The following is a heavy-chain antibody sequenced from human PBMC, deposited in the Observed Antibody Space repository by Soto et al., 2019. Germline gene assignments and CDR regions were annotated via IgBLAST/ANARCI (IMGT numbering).Heavy chain of an antibody. CDR3: ARGLNGQGY. V-gene: IGHV4-61*01. Sequence: QVQLQESGPGLVKPSETLSLTCTVSGGSVSSGSYYWSWIRQPPGKGLEWIGYIYYSGSTNYNPSLKSRVTISVDTSKNQFSLKLSSVTAADTAVYYCARGLNGQGYWGQGTLVTVSS. CDR1: GGSVSSGSYY. CDR2: IYYSGST. J-gene: IGHJ4*02. D-gene: IGHD2-8*01.